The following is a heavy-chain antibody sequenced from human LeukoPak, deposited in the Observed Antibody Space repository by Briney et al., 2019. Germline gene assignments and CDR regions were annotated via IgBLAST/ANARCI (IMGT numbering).Heavy chain of an antibody. CDR2: IYPGDSDT. J-gene: IGHJ4*02. V-gene: IGHV5-51*01. D-gene: IGHD6-19*01. CDR1: GYTFTGYY. Sequence: KVSCKASGYTFTGYYMHWVRQAPGQGLEWMGIIYPGDSDTRYSPSFQGQVTISADKSISTAYLQWSSLKASDTAMYYCARSPRYSSGWYYYWGQGTLVTVSS. CDR3: ARSPRYSSGWYYY.